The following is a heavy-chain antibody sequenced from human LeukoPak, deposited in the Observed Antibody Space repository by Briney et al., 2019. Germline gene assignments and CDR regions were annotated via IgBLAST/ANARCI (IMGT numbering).Heavy chain of an antibody. CDR3: AKGRSSSWDNWFDP. J-gene: IGHJ5*02. CDR1: GFTSSSYG. CDR2: ISGSGGST. V-gene: IGHV3-23*01. D-gene: IGHD6-13*01. Sequence: GGTLRLSCAASGFTSSSYGLSWVRQAPGKGLEWVSAISGSGGSTYYADSVKGRFTISRDNSKNTLYLQMNSLRAEDTAVYYCAKGRSSSWDNWFDPWGQGTPVTVSS.